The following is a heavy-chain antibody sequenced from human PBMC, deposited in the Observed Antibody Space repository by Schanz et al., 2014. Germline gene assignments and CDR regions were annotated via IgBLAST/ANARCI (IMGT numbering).Heavy chain of an antibody. D-gene: IGHD2-2*02. CDR3: ARGLREGYCSSTSCYRSYYYGLDV. Sequence: QVQLVESGGGLVKPGGSLRLSCAASKFTFSDYYMTWIRQAPGKGLEWVSFISNSGHTIYYADSVKGRFTISRDNANNSLYLQMNSLRAEDTAVYYCARGLREGYCSSTSCYRSYYYGLDVWGQGTTVTVSS. CDR1: KFTFSDYY. V-gene: IGHV3-11*01. CDR2: ISNSGHTI. J-gene: IGHJ6*02.